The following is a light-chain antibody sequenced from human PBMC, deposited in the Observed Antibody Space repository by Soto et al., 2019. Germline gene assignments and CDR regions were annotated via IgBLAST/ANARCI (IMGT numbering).Light chain of an antibody. CDR1: GSDVGGYNY. V-gene: IGLV2-14*01. CDR2: DVS. CDR3: SSYTSSSTPFV. J-gene: IGLJ1*01. Sequence: QCVLTQPASVSGSPGESSTISCTGNGSDVGGYNYVSWYQQHPGKAPNLMIYDVSNRPSGVSNRFSGSKSGNTASLTISGLQAEDEADYYCSSYTSSSTPFVFGTGTKVTVL.